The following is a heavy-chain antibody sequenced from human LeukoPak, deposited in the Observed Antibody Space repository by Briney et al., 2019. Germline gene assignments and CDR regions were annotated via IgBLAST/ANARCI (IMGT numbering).Heavy chain of an antibody. CDR3: ARDLAPPYDSSVPFDY. D-gene: IGHD3-22*01. CDR2: INPSGGST. CDR1: GYTFTSYY. Sequence: ASVKVSCKASGYTFTSYYMHWVRQAPGQGLEWMGIINPSGGSTSYAQKFQGRVTMTRDTSTSTVYMELSSLRSEDTAVYYCARDLAPPYDSSVPFDYWGQGTLVTVSS. V-gene: IGHV1-46*01. J-gene: IGHJ4*02.